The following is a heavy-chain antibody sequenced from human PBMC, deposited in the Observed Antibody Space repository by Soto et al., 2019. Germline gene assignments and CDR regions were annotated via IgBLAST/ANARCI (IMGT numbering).Heavy chain of an antibody. CDR3: ARLGSSGWYQGSYFDY. CDR1: GGSITRNNQY. CDR2: ILYSGST. J-gene: IGHJ4*02. D-gene: IGHD6-19*01. Sequence: QLQLQESGPGLVKPSETLSLTCIVSGGSITRNNQYWGWIRQSPGKGLECIGSILYSGSTNYNPSLKSRVTLSVETSKTQFSLKMSSVTAADTAVYYCARLGSSGWYQGSYFDYWGQGTLVTVSA. V-gene: IGHV4-39*01.